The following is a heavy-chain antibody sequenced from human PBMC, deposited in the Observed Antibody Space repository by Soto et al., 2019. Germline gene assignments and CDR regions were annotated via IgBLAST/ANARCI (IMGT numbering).Heavy chain of an antibody. CDR2: IESGGSI. CDR3: ASTTVWKDAFEI. Sequence: EVQLVESGGGLIQPGGSLRLSCAASGITVNTNYMSWVRQLPGKGLEWVSLIESGGSIYYADSVKGRFTISRDKFKNTLSLQMNSLRVEDTDVYYCASTTVWKDAFEIWGQGTLVSVSS. J-gene: IGHJ3*02. D-gene: IGHD3-16*01. V-gene: IGHV3-53*01. CDR1: GITVNTNY.